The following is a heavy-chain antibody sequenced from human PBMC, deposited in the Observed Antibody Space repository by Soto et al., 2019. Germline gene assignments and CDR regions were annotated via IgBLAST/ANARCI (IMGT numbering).Heavy chain of an antibody. CDR3: ARLPDYFTRSGYYYGVDY. Sequence: QVQLVQSGAEVKKPGSSVKVSCKASGGTFSTYAISWVRQAPGQGLEWMGGIIPMFGTAKYAQKFQGRVTIIADESTTTAYMELSSLGSDDTDVYYCARLPDYFTRSGYYYGVDYWGQGTLVTVSS. D-gene: IGHD3-22*01. CDR2: IIPMFGTA. CDR1: GGTFSTYA. V-gene: IGHV1-69*01. J-gene: IGHJ4*02.